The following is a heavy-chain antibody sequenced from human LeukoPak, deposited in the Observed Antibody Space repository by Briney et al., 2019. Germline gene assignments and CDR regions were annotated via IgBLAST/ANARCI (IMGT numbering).Heavy chain of an antibody. Sequence: GGSLRLSCVASGFTFSSYPMSWVRQAPGKGLEWVSAISGSGTTTYYADSVKGRFTISRDNSKNTLYLQMNSLRAEDTAVYYCAKDRDIVVVVAALDYWGQGTLVTVSS. D-gene: IGHD2-15*01. CDR2: ISGSGTTT. CDR1: GFTFSSYP. J-gene: IGHJ4*02. V-gene: IGHV3-23*01. CDR3: AKDRDIVVVVAALDY.